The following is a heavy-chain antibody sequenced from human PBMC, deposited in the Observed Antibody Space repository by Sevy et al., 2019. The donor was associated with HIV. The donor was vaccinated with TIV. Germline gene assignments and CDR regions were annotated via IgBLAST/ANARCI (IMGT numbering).Heavy chain of an antibody. Sequence: GGSLRLSCAASGFTFSSYSMNWVRQAPGKGLEWVSCISSSSSTIYYADSVKGRFTISRDNAKNSLYLQMNSLRDEDTAVYYCARESGDITTNDAFDIWGQGTMVTVSS. V-gene: IGHV3-48*02. CDR1: GFTFSSYS. CDR3: ARESGDITTNDAFDI. CDR2: ISSSSSTI. D-gene: IGHD3-22*01. J-gene: IGHJ3*02.